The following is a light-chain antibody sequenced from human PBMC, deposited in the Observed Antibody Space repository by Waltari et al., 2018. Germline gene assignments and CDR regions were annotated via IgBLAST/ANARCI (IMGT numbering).Light chain of an antibody. V-gene: IGKV4-1*01. CDR2: WAS. CDR1: QSLLYSSNNKNY. Sequence: DIVMTQSPDSLAVSLGERVTINCKSSQSLLYSSNNKNYLAWYQQKPGQAPKLLIYWASTRESGVPNRFSGSGSWTDFTLTISGLQAEDVAVYYCQQHYSSPWTFGQGTKVEIK. J-gene: IGKJ1*01. CDR3: QQHYSSPWT.